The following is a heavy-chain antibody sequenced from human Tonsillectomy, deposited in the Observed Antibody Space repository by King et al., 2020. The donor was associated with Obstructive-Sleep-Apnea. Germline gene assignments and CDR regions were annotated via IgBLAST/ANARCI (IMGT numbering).Heavy chain of an antibody. CDR3: AKDSGWDNDSSG. D-gene: IGHD3-22*01. CDR1: GFTFSSYS. Sequence: VQLVESGGGLVQPGGSLRLSCSASGFTFSSYSMSWVLQAPGKGLEWVSAISVSGCITYYADSVKGRFTISRENSKNTLYLQMNSLKAEDTAVYYCAKDSGWDNDSSGWGQGTLVTVSS. V-gene: IGHV3-23*04. J-gene: IGHJ4*02. CDR2: ISVSGCIT.